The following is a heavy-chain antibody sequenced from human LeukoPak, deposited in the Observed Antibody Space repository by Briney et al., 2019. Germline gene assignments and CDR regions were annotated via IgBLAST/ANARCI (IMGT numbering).Heavy chain of an antibody. Sequence: GGSLRLSCTASGFTFGEYGMNWVRQAPGKGLEWVGFIRTKPYGGTAENAASVKGRFTISRDDSKSIAYLQMNSLKTDDTAVYYCIRGRLGGGGRDFDFWGQGTLVTVSS. CDR1: GFTFGEYG. V-gene: IGHV3-49*04. CDR2: IRTKPYGGTA. CDR3: IRGRLGGGGRDFDF. J-gene: IGHJ4*02. D-gene: IGHD3-16*01.